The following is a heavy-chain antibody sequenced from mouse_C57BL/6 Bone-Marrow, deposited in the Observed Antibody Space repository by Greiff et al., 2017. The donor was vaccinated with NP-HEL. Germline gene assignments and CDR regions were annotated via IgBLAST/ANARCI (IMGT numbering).Heavy chain of an antibody. J-gene: IGHJ4*01. CDR1: GYTFTSYW. CDR3: ARTVIYDGYYVYAMDY. Sequence: VQLKEPGAELVRPGSSVKLSCKASGYTFTSYWMDWVKQRPGQGLEWIGNIYPSDSETHYNQKFKDKATLTVDKSSSTAYMQLSSLTSEDSAVYYCARTVIYDGYYVYAMDYWGQGTSVTVSS. D-gene: IGHD2-3*01. V-gene: IGHV1-61*01. CDR2: IYPSDSET.